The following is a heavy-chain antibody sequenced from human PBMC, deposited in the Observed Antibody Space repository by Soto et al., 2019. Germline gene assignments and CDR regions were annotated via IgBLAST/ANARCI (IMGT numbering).Heavy chain of an antibody. CDR3: AREYNWNYMSYYYYYMDV. Sequence: SETLSLTCTVSGGSISNYYWSWIRQPPGKGLEWIGYIYYSGTTNYNPSLKSRVTISVDTSKNQISLKLSSVTAADTAVYYCAREYNWNYMSYYYYYMDVWGKGTTVTVSS. V-gene: IGHV4-59*12. CDR1: GGSISNYY. J-gene: IGHJ6*03. CDR2: IYYSGTT. D-gene: IGHD1-7*01.